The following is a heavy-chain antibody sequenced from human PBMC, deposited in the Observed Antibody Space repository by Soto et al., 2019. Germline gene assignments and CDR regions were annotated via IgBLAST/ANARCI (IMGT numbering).Heavy chain of an antibody. J-gene: IGHJ6*02. D-gene: IGHD3-10*01. CDR2: INSRSNTT. CDR3: ARDSNYAQYVLDYYSMDV. V-gene: IGHV3-48*03. Sequence: EVQLVESGGDLVQPGGSLTLSCVGSGFTFDSHDMHWVRQGPGQGLEWLAFINSRSNTTYYADSVKARFTISRDDAKNSLFLHMNRLSAEDSAVYYCARDSNYAQYVLDYYSMDVWGRGTRVTVSS. CDR1: GFTFDSHD.